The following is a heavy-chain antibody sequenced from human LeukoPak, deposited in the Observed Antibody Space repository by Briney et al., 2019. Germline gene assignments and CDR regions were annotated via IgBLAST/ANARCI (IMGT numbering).Heavy chain of an antibody. Sequence: PGGSLRLSCAASGFTFSSYAIHWVRQAPGKGVEYVSGISSDGRSTHYANSVKGRFSISRDNSKNTLYLQMGSLRAEDMAVYYCARTVGYGDYHWFDPWGQGTLVTVSS. V-gene: IGHV3-64*01. J-gene: IGHJ5*02. CDR1: GFTFSSYA. D-gene: IGHD4-17*01. CDR3: ARTVGYGDYHWFDP. CDR2: ISSDGRST.